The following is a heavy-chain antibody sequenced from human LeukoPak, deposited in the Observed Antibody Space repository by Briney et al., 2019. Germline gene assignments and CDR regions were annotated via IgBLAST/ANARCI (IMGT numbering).Heavy chain of an antibody. J-gene: IGHJ5*02. V-gene: IGHV4-39*01. Sequence: SETLSLTCGVYGGSFSAYYWGWIRQPPGKGLEWIGTIYYSGSTYYNPSLKSRVTISVDTSKNQFSLKLISVAAADTAVYYCVRHGTPWGFGVVFDPWGQGSLVTVSS. CDR1: GGSFSAYY. CDR3: VRHGTPWGFGVVFDP. D-gene: IGHD3-3*01. CDR2: IYYSGST.